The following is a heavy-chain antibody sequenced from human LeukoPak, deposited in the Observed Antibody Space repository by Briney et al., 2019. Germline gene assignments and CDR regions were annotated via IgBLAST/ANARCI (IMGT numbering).Heavy chain of an antibody. J-gene: IGHJ6*03. CDR3: ASGPGVVPALYYYYYYYMDV. CDR2: IYYSGST. Sequence: SETLSLTCTVSGGSISSGDYYWSWLRQPPGKGLEWIGYIYYSGSTYYNPSLKSRVTISVDTSKNQFSLKLSSVTAADTAVYYCASGPGVVPALYYYYYYYMDVWGKGTTVTVSS. V-gene: IGHV4-30-4*08. D-gene: IGHD2-2*01. CDR1: GGSISSGDYY.